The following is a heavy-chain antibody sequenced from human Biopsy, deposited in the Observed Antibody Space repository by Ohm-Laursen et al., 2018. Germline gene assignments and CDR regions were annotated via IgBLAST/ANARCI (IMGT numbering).Heavy chain of an antibody. CDR3: ARGPHSGSHSCFDY. CDR2: SIPMFGTA. CDR1: EGTFSNYG. Sequence: ASVKVSCKAPEGTFSNYGVNWVRQAPGQGLEWLGGSIPMFGTANYAQMFQGRVTISADESTSTSYMELSSLTTEDTAIYYCARGPHSGSHSCFDYWGQGTLVTVSS. D-gene: IGHD1-26*01. V-gene: IGHV1-69*13. J-gene: IGHJ4*02.